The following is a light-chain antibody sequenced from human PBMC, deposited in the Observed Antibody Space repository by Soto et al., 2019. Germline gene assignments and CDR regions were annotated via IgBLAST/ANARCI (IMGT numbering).Light chain of an antibody. CDR2: SNN. CDR1: SPNIGSNT. V-gene: IGLV1-44*01. J-gene: IGLJ3*02. Sequence: QSVLTQPPSASGTPGQRVTICCSGSSPNIGSNTVNWYQQLPGTAPKLLIYSNNQRPSGVPDRFSGSKSGTSASLAISGLQSEDEADYYSAAWDDSLNGRVFGGGTKLTVL. CDR3: AAWDDSLNGRV.